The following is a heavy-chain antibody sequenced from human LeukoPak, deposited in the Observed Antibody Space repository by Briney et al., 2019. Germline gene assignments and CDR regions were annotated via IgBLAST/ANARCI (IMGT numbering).Heavy chain of an antibody. V-gene: IGHV4-59*12. D-gene: IGHD3-10*01. CDR1: GDSISSYY. J-gene: IGHJ4*02. Sequence: SETLSLTCTVSGDSISSYYWSWIRQPPGKGLEWIGSIYYSGSTYYNPSLKSRVTISVDTSKNRFSLKLSSVTAADTAVYYCARGDITMVRGVAFDYWGQGTLVTASS. CDR3: ARGDITMVRGVAFDY. CDR2: IYYSGST.